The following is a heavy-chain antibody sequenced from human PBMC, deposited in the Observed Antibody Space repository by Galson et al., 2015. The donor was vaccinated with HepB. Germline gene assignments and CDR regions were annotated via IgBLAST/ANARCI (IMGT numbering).Heavy chain of an antibody. CDR1: GYSFTGYW. Sequence: QSGAEVKKPGESLTISCKGSGYSFTGYWIGWVRQMPGKGLEWMGIIYPGDSDTRYNPSFQGQVTFSADKSISTAYLQWNSLKASDTAMYYCARQSITTSSTTGPTLDAFDVWGQGTVVTVSS. CDR2: IYPGDSDT. D-gene: IGHD2-2*01. V-gene: IGHV5-51*01. CDR3: ARQSITTSSTTGPTLDAFDV. J-gene: IGHJ3*01.